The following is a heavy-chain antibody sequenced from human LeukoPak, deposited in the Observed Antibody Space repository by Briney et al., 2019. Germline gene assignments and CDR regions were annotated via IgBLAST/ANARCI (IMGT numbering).Heavy chain of an antibody. CDR2: ISAYNGNT. J-gene: IGHJ4*02. CDR1: GYTFTSYG. CDR3: ARVKYCTNGVCYHFDY. V-gene: IGHV1-18*01. D-gene: IGHD2-8*01. Sequence: ASVKVSCKASGYTFTSYGTSWVRQAPGQGLEWMGWISAYNGNTNYAQKLQGRVTMTTDTSTSTAYMELRSLRSDDTAVYYCARVKYCTNGVCYHFDYWGQGTLVTVSS.